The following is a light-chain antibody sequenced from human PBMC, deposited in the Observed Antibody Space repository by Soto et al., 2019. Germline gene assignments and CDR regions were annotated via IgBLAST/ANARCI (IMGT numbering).Light chain of an antibody. Sequence: QSVLTQPPSVSAAPGQKVTISCSGSSSNIGNNYVSWYQQLPGTAPKLLIYDNNERPSGIPDRFSGSNSGTSATLGITGLQTGDEADYYCGTWGSSLSAVVFGGGTKLTVL. J-gene: IGLJ2*01. CDR1: SSNIGNNY. CDR3: GTWGSSLSAVV. V-gene: IGLV1-51*01. CDR2: DNN.